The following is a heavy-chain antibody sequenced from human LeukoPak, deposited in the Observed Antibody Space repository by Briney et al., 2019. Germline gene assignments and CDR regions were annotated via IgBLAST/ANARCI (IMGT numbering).Heavy chain of an antibody. CDR3: ARALYFSVDY. V-gene: IGHV4-34*01. D-gene: IGHD2/OR15-2a*01. J-gene: IGHJ4*02. CDR1: GGSFSGYY. CDR2: INHSGST. Sequence: SETLSLTCAVYGGSFSGYYWSWIRQPPGKGLEWIGEINHSGSTNYNPSLKSRVTISVDTSKSQFSLKLSSVTAADTAVYYCARALYFSVDYWGQGTLVTVSS.